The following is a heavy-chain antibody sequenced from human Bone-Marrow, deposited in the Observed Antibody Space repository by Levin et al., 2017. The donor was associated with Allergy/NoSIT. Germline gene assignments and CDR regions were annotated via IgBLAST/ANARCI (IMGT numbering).Heavy chain of an antibody. CDR2: INAGNGNT. CDR3: ARSLNSGWFNFDY. D-gene: IGHD6-19*01. V-gene: IGHV1-3*01. CDR1: GYTFTSYA. Sequence: GESLKISCKASGYTFTSYAMHWVRQAPGQRLEWMGWINAGNGNTKYSQKFQGRVTITRDTSASTAYMELSSLRSEDTAVYYCARSLNSGWFNFDYWGQGTLVTVSS. J-gene: IGHJ4*02.